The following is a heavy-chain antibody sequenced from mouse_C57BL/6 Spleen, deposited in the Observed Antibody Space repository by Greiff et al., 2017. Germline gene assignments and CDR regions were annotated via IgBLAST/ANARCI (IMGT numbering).Heavy chain of an antibody. J-gene: IGHJ3*01. CDR2: IDPEDGDT. V-gene: IGHV14-1*01. CDR3: TTPSYGNCFAY. Sequence: DVQLQESGAELVRPGASVKLSCTASGFNITDYYMHWVKQRPEQGLEWIGRIDPEDGDTEYAPKFQGKATMTADTSSNTAYLQLSSLTSEDTAVYYCTTPSYGNCFAYWGQGTLVTVSA. CDR1: GFNITDYY. D-gene: IGHD2-1*01.